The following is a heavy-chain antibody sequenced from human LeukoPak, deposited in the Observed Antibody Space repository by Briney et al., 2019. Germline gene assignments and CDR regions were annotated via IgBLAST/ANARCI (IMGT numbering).Heavy chain of an antibody. CDR2: ISSSGSTI. J-gene: IGHJ4*02. CDR3: ARVGYYYGSGSHRGY. Sequence: GGSLRLSCAASGFTFSRYEMNWVRQAPGKGLEWVSYISSSGSTIYYADSVKGRFTISRDNAKNSLYLQMNSLRAEDTAVYYCARVGYYYGSGSHRGYWGQGTLVTVSS. V-gene: IGHV3-48*03. CDR1: GFTFSRYE. D-gene: IGHD3-10*01.